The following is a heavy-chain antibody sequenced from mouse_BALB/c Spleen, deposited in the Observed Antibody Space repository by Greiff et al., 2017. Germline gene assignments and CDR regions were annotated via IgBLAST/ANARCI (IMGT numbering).Heavy chain of an antibody. CDR2: ISYDGSN. D-gene: IGHD4-1*01. Sequence: EVKVEESGPGLVKPSQSLSLTCSVTGYSITSGYYWNWIRQFPGNKLEWMGYISYDGSNNYNPSLKNRISITRDTSKNQFFLKLNSVTTEDTATYYCARGTGTGDYDYWGQGTTLTVSS. CDR1: GYSITSGYY. V-gene: IGHV3-6*02. CDR3: ARGTGTGDYDY. J-gene: IGHJ2*01.